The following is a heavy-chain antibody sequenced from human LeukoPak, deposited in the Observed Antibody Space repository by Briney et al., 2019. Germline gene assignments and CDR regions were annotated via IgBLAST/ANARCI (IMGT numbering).Heavy chain of an antibody. CDR2: ISSSSSTI. V-gene: IGHV3-48*04. D-gene: IGHD5-24*01. CDR1: GFTFSSYS. J-gene: IGHJ4*02. Sequence: PGGSLRLSCAASGFTFSSYSMNWVRQAPGKGLEWVSYISSSSSTIYYADSVKGRFTISRDNAKNSLYLQMNSLRAEDTAVYYCARDGEMATFDYWGQGTLVTVSS. CDR3: ARDGEMATFDY.